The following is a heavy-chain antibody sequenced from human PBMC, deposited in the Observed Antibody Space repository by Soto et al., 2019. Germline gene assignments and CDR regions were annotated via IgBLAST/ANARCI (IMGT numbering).Heavy chain of an antibody. D-gene: IGHD2-15*01. Sequence: SENLSLPFTVVGVSISNFYWSCILQPPGKGLEWIGYIYYSGSTNYNPSLKSRVTISVDTSKNQFSLKLSSVTAADTAVYYCAAPRARGYDAFDIWGQGTMVTVSS. CDR1: GVSISNFY. J-gene: IGHJ3*02. V-gene: IGHV4-59*01. CDR2: IYYSGST. CDR3: AAPRARGYDAFDI.